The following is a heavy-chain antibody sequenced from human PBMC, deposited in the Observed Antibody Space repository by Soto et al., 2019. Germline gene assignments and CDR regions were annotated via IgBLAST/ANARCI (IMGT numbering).Heavy chain of an antibody. D-gene: IGHD6-19*01. V-gene: IGHV3-15*07. CDR1: GFTFSNAW. CDR2: IKSKTDGGTT. CDR3: TTGAPAITDSSGWYFFHTSHYGMDV. Sequence: GGSLRLSCAASGFTFSNAWMNWVRQAPGKGLEWVGRIKSKTDGGTTDYAAPVKGRFTISRDDSKNTLYLQMNSLKTEDTAVYYCTTGAPAITDSSGWYFFHTSHYGMDVWGQGTTVTVSS. J-gene: IGHJ6*02.